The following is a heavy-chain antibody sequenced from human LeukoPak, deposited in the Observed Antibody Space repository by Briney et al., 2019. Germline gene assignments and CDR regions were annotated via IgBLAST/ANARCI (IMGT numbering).Heavy chain of an antibody. CDR1: GESFSGYY. D-gene: IGHD2-2*01. V-gene: IGHV4-34*01. J-gene: IGHJ4*02. Sequence: SETLSLTCAVYGESFSGYYWTWIRQPPGTGLEWIGEIIDSGSTNYNSSLKSRVTMSVDTSKNQFSLKLSSVTAADTAVYYCARGVSKPKRYCSSTSCYVLWDYWGQGTLVTVSS. CDR2: IIDSGST. CDR3: ARGVSKPKRYCSSTSCYVLWDY.